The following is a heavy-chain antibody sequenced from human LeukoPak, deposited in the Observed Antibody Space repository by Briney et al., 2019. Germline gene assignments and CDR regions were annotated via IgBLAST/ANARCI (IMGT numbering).Heavy chain of an antibody. CDR2: IYYSGST. Sequence: SENLSLTCTVSGGSISSGDYYWSWIRQPPGKGLEWIGYIYYSGSTYYNPSLKSRVTISEDTSKNQFSLKLSSVTAADTAVYYCAHQGRERSYYYGMDVWGQGTTVTVSS. CDR3: AHQGRERSYYYGMDV. V-gene: IGHV4-30-4*01. J-gene: IGHJ6*02. D-gene: IGHD1-26*01. CDR1: GGSISSGDYY.